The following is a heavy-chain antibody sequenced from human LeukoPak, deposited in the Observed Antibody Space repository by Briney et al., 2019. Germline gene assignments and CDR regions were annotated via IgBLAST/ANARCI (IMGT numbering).Heavy chain of an antibody. D-gene: IGHD2-21*01. Sequence: GGSLRLSCAASGFTFSSYAMHWVRQAPGKGLEWVAVISYDGSNKYYADSVKGRFTISRDNSKNTLYLQMNSLRAEDTAVYYCARDLVGITGPHFGSFDYWGQGTLVTVSS. V-gene: IGHV3-30-3*01. J-gene: IGHJ4*02. CDR2: ISYDGSNK. CDR3: ARDLVGITGPHFGSFDY. CDR1: GFTFSSYA.